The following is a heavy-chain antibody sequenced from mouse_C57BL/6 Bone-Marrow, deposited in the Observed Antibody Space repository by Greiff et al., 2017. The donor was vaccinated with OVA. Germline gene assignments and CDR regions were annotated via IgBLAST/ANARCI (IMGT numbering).Heavy chain of an antibody. J-gene: IGHJ3*01. CDR1: GFTFSSYT. Sequence: EVQLVESGGGLVKPGGSLKLSCAASGFTFSSYTMSWVRQTPEKRLEWVATISGGGGNTYYPDSVKGRFTISRDNAKNTLYLQMGSLRSEDTALYYCARHPAWFAYWGQGTLVTVSA. CDR2: ISGGGGNT. V-gene: IGHV5-9*01. CDR3: ARHPAWFAY.